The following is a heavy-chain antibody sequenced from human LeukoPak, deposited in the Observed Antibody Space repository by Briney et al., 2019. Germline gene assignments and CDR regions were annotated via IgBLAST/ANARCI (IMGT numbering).Heavy chain of an antibody. Sequence: SVKVSCKASGGTFSSYAIRWVRQAPGQGLEWMGRIIPILGIANYAQKFQGRGTITADKSTSTAYMELSSLRSEDTAVYYCARVVAVAGTDQFDDWGQGTLVTVSS. D-gene: IGHD6-19*01. CDR1: GGTFSSYA. CDR3: ARVVAVAGTDQFDD. V-gene: IGHV1-69*04. J-gene: IGHJ4*02. CDR2: IIPILGIA.